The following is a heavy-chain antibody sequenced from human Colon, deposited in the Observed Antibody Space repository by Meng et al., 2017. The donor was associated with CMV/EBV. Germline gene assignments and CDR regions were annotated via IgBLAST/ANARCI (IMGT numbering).Heavy chain of an antibody. CDR1: GFRVSQNY. CDR3: ARNRLECGGDCYFADS. J-gene: IGHJ5*02. D-gene: IGHD2-21*02. V-gene: IGHV3-66*01. CDR2: IYDTGTR. Sequence: GESLKISCAASGFRVSQNYISWVRQRPGKGLEWLSVIYDTGTRYYADSVKGRFTVSRDESKNTVFLQMNNLRVEDTAVYYCARNRLECGGDCYFADSWGQGTLVTVSS.